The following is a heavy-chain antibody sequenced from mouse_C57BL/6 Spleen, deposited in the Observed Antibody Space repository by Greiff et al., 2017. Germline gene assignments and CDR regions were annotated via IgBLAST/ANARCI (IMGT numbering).Heavy chain of an antibody. V-gene: IGHV1-26*01. Sequence: EVQLKQSGPELVKPGASVKISCKASGYTFTDYYMNWVKQSHGKSLEWIGDINPNNGGTSYNQKFKGKATLTVDKSSSTAYMELRSLTSEDSAVYYCARGGTLFAYWGQGTLVTVSA. CDR2: INPNNGGT. CDR3: ARGGTLFAY. CDR1: GYTFTDYY. J-gene: IGHJ3*01.